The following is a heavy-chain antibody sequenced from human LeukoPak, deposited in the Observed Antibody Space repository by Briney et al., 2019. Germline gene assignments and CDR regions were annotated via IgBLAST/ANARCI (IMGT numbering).Heavy chain of an antibody. CDR1: GGSISTYY. D-gene: IGHD3-10*01. CDR2: IYYSGST. V-gene: IGHV4-59*01. CDR3: ARGLGEVRFDY. Sequence: SETLSLTCTVSGGSISTYYWSWIRQPPGKGLEWIGYIYYSGSTNYNPSLKSRVTISVDTSKNQFSLKLSSVTAADTAVYYCARGLGEVRFDYWGQGTLVTVSS. J-gene: IGHJ4*02.